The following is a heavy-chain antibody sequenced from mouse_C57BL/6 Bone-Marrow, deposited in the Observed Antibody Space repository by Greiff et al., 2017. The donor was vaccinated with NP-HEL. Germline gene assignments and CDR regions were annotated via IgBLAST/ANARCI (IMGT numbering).Heavy chain of an antibody. CDR3: ARWTSYFDY. CDR1: GYTFTNYW. CDR2: IYPGGGYT. Sequence: QVHVKQSGAELVRPGTSVKMSCKASGYTFTNYWIGWAKQRPGHGLEWIGDIYPGGGYTNYNEKFKGKATLTADKSSSTAYMQFSSLTSEDSAIYYCARWTSYFDYWGQGTTLTVSS. J-gene: IGHJ2*01. V-gene: IGHV1-63*01.